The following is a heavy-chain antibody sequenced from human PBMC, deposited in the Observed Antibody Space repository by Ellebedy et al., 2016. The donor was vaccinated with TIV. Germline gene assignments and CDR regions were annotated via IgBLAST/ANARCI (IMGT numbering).Heavy chain of an antibody. CDR1: GGSFSGYY. CDR3: ARYSQMATTFDY. Sequence: GSLRLSXAVYGGSFSGYYWSWIRQPPGKGLEWIGEINHSGSTNYNPSLKSRVTISVDTSKNQFSLKLSSVTAADTAVYYCARYSQMATTFDYWGQGTLVTVSS. CDR2: INHSGST. D-gene: IGHD5-24*01. V-gene: IGHV4-34*01. J-gene: IGHJ4*02.